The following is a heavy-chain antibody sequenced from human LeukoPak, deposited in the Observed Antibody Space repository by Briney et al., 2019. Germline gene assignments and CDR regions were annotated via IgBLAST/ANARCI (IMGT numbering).Heavy chain of an antibody. CDR1: GGSISSSSYY. CDR2: IYTSGST. J-gene: IGHJ4*02. V-gene: IGHV4-39*07. Sequence: SETLSLTCTVSGGSISSSSYYWGWIRQPPGTGLEWIGSIYTSGSTNYNPSLKSRVTMSVDTSKNQFSLKLSSVTAADTAVYYCARERVAAAGVFDYWGQGTLVTVSS. CDR3: ARERVAAAGVFDY. D-gene: IGHD6-13*01.